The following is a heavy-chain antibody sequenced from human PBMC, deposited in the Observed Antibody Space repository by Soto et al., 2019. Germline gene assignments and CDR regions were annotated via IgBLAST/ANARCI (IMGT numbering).Heavy chain of an antibody. D-gene: IGHD3-22*01. CDR1: GFTFSSYA. J-gene: IGHJ5*02. V-gene: IGHV3-30-3*01. Sequence: GGSLRLSCAASGFTFSSYAMHWVRQAPGKGLEWVAVISYDGSNNYYADSVKGRFTISRDNSKNTLYLQMNSLRAEDTAVYYCARWTYYYDSSGYNRHNWFDPWGQGTLVTVSS. CDR2: ISYDGSNN. CDR3: ARWTYYYDSSGYNRHNWFDP.